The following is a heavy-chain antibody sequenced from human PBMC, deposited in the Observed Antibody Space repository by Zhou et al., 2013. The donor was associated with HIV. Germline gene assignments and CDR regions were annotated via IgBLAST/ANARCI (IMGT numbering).Heavy chain of an antibody. V-gene: IGHV1-18*01. J-gene: IGHJ6*03. CDR1: GYSFNLYG. CDR2: ISGYNGNT. CDR3: ARAHCTNGICYSATGYYYYMDV. D-gene: IGHD2-8*01. Sequence: QVQLVQSGREVKKPGASVKVSCTASGYSFNLYGVTWVRQAPGQGLEWMGWISGYNGNTNYAQKFQGRVTMTTDTSTSTAYLDLRSLKSDDTAVYYCARAHCTNGICYSATGYYYYMDVWGNGTTVIVSS.